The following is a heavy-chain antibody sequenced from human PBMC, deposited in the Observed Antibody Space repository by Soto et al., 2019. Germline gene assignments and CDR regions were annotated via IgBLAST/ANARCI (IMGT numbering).Heavy chain of an antibody. D-gene: IGHD6-19*01. CDR3: ARSAGWYAVHS. CDR2: VFHTGTT. J-gene: IGHJ1*01. CDR1: GDSVSSPYY. Sequence: QVQLQESGPGLVKPSGTLSLTCAVSGDSVSSPYYWCWVRQPPGKGLEWIGEVFHTGTTTYNPSPRSRVTISMDKSNTQLSLDLSSVTAADTAVYYCARSAGWYAVHSWGPGSLVIV. V-gene: IGHV4-4*02.